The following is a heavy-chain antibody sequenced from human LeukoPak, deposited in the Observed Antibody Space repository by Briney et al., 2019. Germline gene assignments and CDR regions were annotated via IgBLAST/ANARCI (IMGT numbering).Heavy chain of an antibody. J-gene: IGHJ4*02. CDR2: ISPYNGNT. CDR1: GYTFTSQG. Sequence: ASVKVSCKASGYTFTSQGISWVRQAPGQGLEWMGWISPYNGNTNYAQKLQGRVAMTTDTSTSTAYMELRSLRSDDTAMYYCARDRMDTGTYFDYWGQGTLVTVSS. V-gene: IGHV1-18*01. CDR3: ARDRMDTGTYFDY. D-gene: IGHD5-18*01.